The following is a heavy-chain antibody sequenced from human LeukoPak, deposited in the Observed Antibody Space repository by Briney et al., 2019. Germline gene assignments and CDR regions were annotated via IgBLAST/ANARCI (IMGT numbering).Heavy chain of an antibody. D-gene: IGHD2-21*02. Sequence: GGSLRLSCVASGFTFTECAMSWIRQAPGKGLEWVAIITATGDTAYYADSVKGRFTISGDNSKNTVFLQMNSLRVEDTALYYCTRGQSYCGADCYSDWGQGTLVTVSS. V-gene: IGHV3-23*01. CDR2: ITATGDTA. J-gene: IGHJ4*02. CDR1: GFTFTECA. CDR3: TRGQSYCGADCYSD.